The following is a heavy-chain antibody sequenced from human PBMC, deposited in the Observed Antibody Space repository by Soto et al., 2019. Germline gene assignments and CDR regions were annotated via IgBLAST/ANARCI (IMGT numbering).Heavy chain of an antibody. Sequence: SETLSLTCAVYGGSFSGYYWSWIRQPPGKGLEWIGEINHSGSTNYSPSLKSRVTISVDTSKNQFSLKLSSVTAADTAVYYCAARPRGSYYGGNFDYWGQGTLVTVSS. D-gene: IGHD1-26*01. V-gene: IGHV4-34*01. J-gene: IGHJ4*02. CDR3: AARPRGSYYGGNFDY. CDR2: INHSGST. CDR1: GGSFSGYY.